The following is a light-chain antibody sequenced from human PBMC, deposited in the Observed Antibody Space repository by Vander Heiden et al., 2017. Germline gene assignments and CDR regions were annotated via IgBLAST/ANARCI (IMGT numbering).Light chain of an antibody. Sequence: SYVLTPPPSVSVAPGQTARITCGGNNIGSKSVHWYQQKPGQGPALVGYDDSDRAPGIPERFSAPNSGNTATPTISRVEAGDEADYYCQVWDSASDHPVIFGGGTKLTVL. J-gene: IGLJ2*01. CDR1: NIGSKS. V-gene: IGLV3-21*02. CDR3: QVWDSASDHPVI. CDR2: DDS.